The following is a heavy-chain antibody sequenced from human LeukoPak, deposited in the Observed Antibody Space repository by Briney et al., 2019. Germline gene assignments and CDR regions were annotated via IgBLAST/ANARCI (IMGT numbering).Heavy chain of an antibody. D-gene: IGHD6-13*01. Sequence: GGSLRLSCAASGFTFSSYWMHWVRQAPGKGLVWVSRINSDGSSTSYADSVKGRFTISRYNAKNTLYLQMNSLRAEDTAVYYCARDSCIAAAGCNWFDPWGQGTLVTVSS. CDR1: GFTFSSYW. V-gene: IGHV3-74*01. CDR2: INSDGSST. CDR3: ARDSCIAAAGCNWFDP. J-gene: IGHJ5*02.